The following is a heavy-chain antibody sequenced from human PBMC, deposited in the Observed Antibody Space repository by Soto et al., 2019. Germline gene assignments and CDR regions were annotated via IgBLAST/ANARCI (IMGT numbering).Heavy chain of an antibody. Sequence: SETLSLTCTVSGGSISSGGYYWSWIRQHPGKGLEWIGYIYYSGSTYYNPSLKSRVTISVDTSKNQFSLKLSSVTAADTAVYYCAGYYGSERAFDYWGQGTLVTVSS. V-gene: IGHV4-31*03. CDR3: AGYYGSERAFDY. CDR1: GGSISSGGYY. J-gene: IGHJ4*02. D-gene: IGHD3-10*01. CDR2: IYYSGST.